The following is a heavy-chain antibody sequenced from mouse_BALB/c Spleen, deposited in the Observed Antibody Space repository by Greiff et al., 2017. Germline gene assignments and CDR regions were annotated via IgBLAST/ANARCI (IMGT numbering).Heavy chain of an antibody. D-gene: IGHD1-1*01. Sequence: EVKLLESGGGLVQPGGSLKLSCAASGFDFSRYWMSWVRQAPGKGLEWIGEINPDSSTINYTPSLKDKFIISRDNAKNTLYLQMSKVRSEDTALYYCARHGSPYWYFDVWGAGTTVTVSS. J-gene: IGHJ1*01. CDR3: ARHGSPYWYFDV. CDR1: GFDFSRYW. V-gene: IGHV4-1*02. CDR2: INPDSSTI.